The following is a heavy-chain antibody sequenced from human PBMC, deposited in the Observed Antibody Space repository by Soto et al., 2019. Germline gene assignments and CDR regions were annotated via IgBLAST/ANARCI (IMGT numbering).Heavy chain of an antibody. Sequence: LETMRVRWSVAGGSIGGSGCCWGWVRPPPGKGLEWIGSVYYSGSTYYNPSLESRVTISVDKSKNQFSLELMSLSAADTAVYYCGRLEGMATISYYFDYWGQGALVTVSS. V-gene: IGHV4-39*01. D-gene: IGHD2-8*01. CDR3: GRLEGMATISYYFDY. CDR1: GGSIGGSGCC. J-gene: IGHJ4*02. CDR2: VYYSGST.